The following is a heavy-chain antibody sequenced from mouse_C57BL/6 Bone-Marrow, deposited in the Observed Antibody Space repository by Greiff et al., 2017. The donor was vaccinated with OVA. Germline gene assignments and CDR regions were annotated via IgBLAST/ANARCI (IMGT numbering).Heavy chain of an antibody. J-gene: IGHJ2*01. CDR1: GYTFTSYW. CDR2: IHPNSGST. CDR3: ARSPITTVVATDYLDY. V-gene: IGHV1-64*01. Sequence: QVQLQQPGAELVKPGASVKLSCKASGYTFTSYWMHWVKQRPGQGLEWIGMIHPNSGSTNYNEKFKSKATLTVDKSSSTAYMQLSSLTSEDSAVYYCARSPITTVVATDYLDYWGQGTTLTVSS. D-gene: IGHD1-1*01.